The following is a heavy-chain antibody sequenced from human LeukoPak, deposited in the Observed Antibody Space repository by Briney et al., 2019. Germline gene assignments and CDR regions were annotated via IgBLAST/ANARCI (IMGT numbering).Heavy chain of an antibody. J-gene: IGHJ4*02. CDR1: GYTFTGYY. Sequence: ASVKVSCKASGYTFTGYYMHWVRQAPGQGLEWMGWINPNSGGTNYAQKFQGWVTMTRDTSISTAYMELSRLRSDDTAVYYCARDRGVVVPAAMGYWGQGTLVTVSS. V-gene: IGHV1-2*04. CDR3: ARDRGVVVPAAMGY. CDR2: INPNSGGT. D-gene: IGHD2-2*01.